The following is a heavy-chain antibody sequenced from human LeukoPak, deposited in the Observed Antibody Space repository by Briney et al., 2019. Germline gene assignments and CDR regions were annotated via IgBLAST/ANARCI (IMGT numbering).Heavy chain of an antibody. CDR3: ARDASSHHYFYMDV. CDR1: GYTFTGYN. CDR2: INPNSGVT. V-gene: IGHV1-2*02. Sequence: GASVKVSCKASGYTFTGYNMHWVRQAPGQGLEWMGWINPNSGVTNYAQKFQGRVTMTRDTSISTAYMELSRLRSDDTAVYYCARDASSHHYFYMDVWGKGTTVTVSS. J-gene: IGHJ6*03.